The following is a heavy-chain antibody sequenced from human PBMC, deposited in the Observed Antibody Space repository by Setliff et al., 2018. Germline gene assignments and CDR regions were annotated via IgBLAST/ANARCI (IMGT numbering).Heavy chain of an antibody. Sequence: ASVKVSCKASGYTFTSYDINWVRQATGQGLEWMGWMNPNSGNTGYAQKFQGRVTMTRNTSISTAYMELRSLRSDDTAVYYCARAYYYGSGSYYNGYDAFDIWGQGTMVT. CDR3: ARAYYYGSGSYYNGYDAFDI. CDR2: MNPNSGNT. V-gene: IGHV1-8*01. J-gene: IGHJ3*02. CDR1: GYTFTSYD. D-gene: IGHD3-10*01.